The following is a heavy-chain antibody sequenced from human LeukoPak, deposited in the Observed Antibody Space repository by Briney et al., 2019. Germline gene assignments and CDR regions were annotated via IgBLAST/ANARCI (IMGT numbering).Heavy chain of an antibody. D-gene: IGHD5-12*01. CDR1: GFTFSNFA. CDR3: TRDDVLSGYVPYYYAMDV. J-gene: IGHJ6*02. Sequence: GRSLRLSCVASGFTFSNFALHWVRQAPGKGLEWVAVISSDGSNKFYADSVKGRFTISRDNPVDTVFLQMTSLRADDTAVYYCTRDDVLSGYVPYYYAMDVWGQGTTVTVSS. CDR2: ISSDGSNK. V-gene: IGHV3-30*04.